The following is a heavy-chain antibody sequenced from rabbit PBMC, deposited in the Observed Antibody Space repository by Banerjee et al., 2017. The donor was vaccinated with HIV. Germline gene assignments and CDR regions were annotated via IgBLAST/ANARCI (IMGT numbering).Heavy chain of an antibody. V-gene: IGHV1S45*01. Sequence: QEQLEESGGDLVKPEGSLTLTCTASGFSFSSRHWICWVRQAPGKGLEWIACIYAGSTGTIYYASWAKGRFTISKTSSTTVTLQMTSLTAADTATYFCARDLAGVIGWNFNLWGQGTLVTVS. CDR2: IYAGSTGTI. CDR1: GFSFSSRHW. CDR3: ARDLAGVIGWNFNL. D-gene: IGHD4-1*01. J-gene: IGHJ4*01.